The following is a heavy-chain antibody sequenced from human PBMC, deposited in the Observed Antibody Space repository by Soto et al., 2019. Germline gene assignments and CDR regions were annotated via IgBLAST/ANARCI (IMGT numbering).Heavy chain of an antibody. J-gene: IGHJ4*02. Sequence: SETLSLTCAVYGGSFSGYYWSWIRQPPGKGLEWIGYIYYSGSTNYNPSLKSRVTISVDTSKNQFSLKLTSVNAADTAVYYCTRGGDAYKNGHWGQGTLVTVSS. D-gene: IGHD2-21*01. V-gene: IGHV4-59*01. CDR3: TRGGDAYKNGH. CDR1: GGSFSGYY. CDR2: IYYSGST.